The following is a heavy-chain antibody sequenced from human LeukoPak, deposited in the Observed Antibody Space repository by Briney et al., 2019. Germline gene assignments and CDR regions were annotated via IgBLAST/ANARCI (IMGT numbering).Heavy chain of an antibody. J-gene: IGHJ3*02. CDR1: GYTFTSYD. Sequence: ASVKVSCKASGYTFTSYDINWVRQATGQGLEWMCWMNPNSGNTGYAQKFQGRVTITRNTSISTAYMELSSLRSEDTAVYYCARGRSNDFWSGLVLFAFDIWGQGTLVTVSS. CDR3: ARGRSNDFWSGLVLFAFDI. CDR2: MNPNSGNT. D-gene: IGHD3-3*01. V-gene: IGHV1-8*03.